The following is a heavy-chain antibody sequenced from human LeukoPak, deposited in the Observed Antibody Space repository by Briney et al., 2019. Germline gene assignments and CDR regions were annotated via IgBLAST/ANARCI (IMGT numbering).Heavy chain of an antibody. Sequence: GGSLRLSCAASGFTFSSYSMNWVRQAPGKGLEWVSSISSSSSYIYYADSVKGRFTISRDNAKNSLYLQMNSLRAEDTAVYYCARDYYDSSGSPEVIDCWGQGTLVTVSS. D-gene: IGHD3-22*01. CDR2: ISSSSSYI. CDR1: GFTFSSYS. CDR3: ARDYYDSSGSPEVIDC. V-gene: IGHV3-21*01. J-gene: IGHJ4*02.